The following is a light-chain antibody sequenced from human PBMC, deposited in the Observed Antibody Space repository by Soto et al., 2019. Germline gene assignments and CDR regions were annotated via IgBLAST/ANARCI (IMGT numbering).Light chain of an antibody. J-gene: IGKJ1*01. CDR1: QNLGTLY. Sequence: EIVLTQSPGTLSLSPGERFTLSCRASQNLGTLYLAWFQQKSGQAPRLLIYSASRRATGTPDRFTGSGSGTDFTLTINRVEPEDFAVYFCQQYAGSPRTFGQGTKVDIK. V-gene: IGKV3-20*01. CDR3: QQYAGSPRT. CDR2: SAS.